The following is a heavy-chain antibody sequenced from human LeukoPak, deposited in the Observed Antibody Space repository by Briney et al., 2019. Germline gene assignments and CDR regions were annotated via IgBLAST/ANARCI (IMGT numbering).Heavy chain of an antibody. D-gene: IGHD3-10*01. J-gene: IGHJ4*02. V-gene: IGHV1-69*04. CDR1: GGTFSSYV. CDR3: ASERGATQYFDY. CDR2: IIPMLDIQ. Sequence: SVKVSCKASGGTFSSYVITWVRQSPGQGLEWMGRIIPMLDIQNYAQKFQGRVTITADKSTSTAYMELSSLRSEDTAVYYCASERGATQYFDYSGQGTLVTVSS.